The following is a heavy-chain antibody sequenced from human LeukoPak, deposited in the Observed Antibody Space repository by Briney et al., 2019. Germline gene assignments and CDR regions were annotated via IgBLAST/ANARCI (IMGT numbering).Heavy chain of an antibody. J-gene: IGHJ5*02. V-gene: IGHV1-18*01. Sequence: ASVKVSCKASGYTFTSYGISWVRQAPGQGLEWVGWISAYNGNTNYAQKLQGRVTMTTDTSTSTAYMELRSLRSDDTAVYYCAREYHGEETDWFDPWGQGTLVTVSS. D-gene: IGHD2-2*01. CDR2: ISAYNGNT. CDR3: AREYHGEETDWFDP. CDR1: GYTFTSYG.